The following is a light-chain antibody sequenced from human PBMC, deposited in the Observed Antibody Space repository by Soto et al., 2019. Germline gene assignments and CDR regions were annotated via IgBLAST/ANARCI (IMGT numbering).Light chain of an antibody. CDR1: SSDVGAYNH. CDR2: DVS. Sequence: QSALTQPASVSGSPGQSITISCTGTSSDVGAYNHVSWFQHHPGKAPKLMIYDVSNRPSGVSSRLSGSKSGNTASLTISGLQAEDEADYYCLSYTTSTTYVFGTGTKLTVL. CDR3: LSYTTSTTYV. J-gene: IGLJ1*01. V-gene: IGLV2-14*03.